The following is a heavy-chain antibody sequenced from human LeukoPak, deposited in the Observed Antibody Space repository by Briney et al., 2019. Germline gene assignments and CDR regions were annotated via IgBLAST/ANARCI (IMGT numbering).Heavy chain of an antibody. CDR2: IYYSGST. Sequence: PSETLSLTCTVSGGSISSSSYYWGWIRQPPGKGLEWIGSIYYSGSTYYNPSLKSRVTISVDTSKNQFSLKLSSVTAADTAVYYCARVHGYYHGVWDWGQGTLVTVSS. CDR3: ARVHGYYHGVWD. D-gene: IGHD3-22*01. CDR1: GGSISSSSYY. J-gene: IGHJ4*01. V-gene: IGHV4-39*07.